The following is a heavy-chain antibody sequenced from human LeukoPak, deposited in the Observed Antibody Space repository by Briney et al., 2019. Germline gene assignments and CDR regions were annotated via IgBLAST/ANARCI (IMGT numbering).Heavy chain of an antibody. CDR3: ARSVRTMVRGVLGDYMDV. J-gene: IGHJ6*03. Sequence: PSETLSLTCTVSGGSISSYYWSWIRQPPGKGLEWIGYIYYSGSTNYNPSLKSRVTISVDTSKNQFSLKLSSVTAADTAVYYCARSVRTMVRGVLGDYMDVWGKGTTVTISS. V-gene: IGHV4-59*01. CDR1: GGSISSYY. D-gene: IGHD3-10*01. CDR2: IYYSGST.